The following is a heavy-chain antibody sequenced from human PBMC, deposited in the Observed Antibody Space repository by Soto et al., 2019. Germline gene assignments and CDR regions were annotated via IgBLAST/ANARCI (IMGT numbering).Heavy chain of an antibody. CDR3: ARRPLGYCSGGSCYRGAFDL. J-gene: IGHJ3*01. CDR1: GGSISNYY. Sequence: SETLSLTCTVSGGSISNYYWSWIRQPPGKGLEWIGYIYYSGSTNYNPSLKSRVTISVDTSKNQFSLKLSSVTAADTAVYYCARRPLGYCSGGSCYRGAFDLWGQGTMVTVSS. CDR2: IYYSGST. D-gene: IGHD2-15*01. V-gene: IGHV4-59*01.